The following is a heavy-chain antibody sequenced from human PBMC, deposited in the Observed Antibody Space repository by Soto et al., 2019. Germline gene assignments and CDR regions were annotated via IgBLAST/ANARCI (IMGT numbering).Heavy chain of an antibody. CDR1: GYTFTSYT. CDR2: ISADDGIK. V-gene: IGHV1-3*01. Sequence: QVQLVQSGAYMKKPGASMNVSCKASGYTFTSYTIHWVRQAPGQRLEWMGRISADDGIKEYSQKFQGRFTTTRDTSASTAYRVLSNLTSADSAVYYCARGYDPRYGMDVWGQGTTVTVSS. J-gene: IGHJ6*02. CDR3: ARGYDPRYGMDV. D-gene: IGHD3-3*01.